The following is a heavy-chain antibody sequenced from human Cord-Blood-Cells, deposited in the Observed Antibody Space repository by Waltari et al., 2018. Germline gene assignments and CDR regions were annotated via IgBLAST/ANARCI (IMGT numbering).Heavy chain of an antibody. CDR2: VDPEDGET. CDR1: GYTLPALS. J-gene: IGHJ4*02. D-gene: IGHD3-10*01. CDR3: ATDRRIYGSCSYYNY. V-gene: IGHV1-24*01. Sequence: QVQLVQSGAEVKKPGASVKVSCKVSGYTLPALSMHWVRKAPGKGLEWMGGVDPEDGETIYAQKFQGRVTMTEDTSTDTAYMELSSLRSEDTAVYYCATDRRIYGSCSYYNYWGQGTLVTVSS.